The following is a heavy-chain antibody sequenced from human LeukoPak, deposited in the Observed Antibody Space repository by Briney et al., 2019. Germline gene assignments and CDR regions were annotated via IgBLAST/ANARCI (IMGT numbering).Heavy chain of an antibody. CDR2: ILYDGRYQ. V-gene: IGHV3-30*18. D-gene: IGHD3-22*01. Sequence: PAGGSLRLSCAASGFTFSTYGMHWVRQAPGKGLEWVTVILYDGRYQYYADSVKGRFTISRDNSKNTLYLQMNSLRAEDTAVYYCAKLCVDSSGYYYVQDAFDIWGQGTMVTVSS. CDR1: GFTFSTYG. CDR3: AKLCVDSSGYYYVQDAFDI. J-gene: IGHJ3*02.